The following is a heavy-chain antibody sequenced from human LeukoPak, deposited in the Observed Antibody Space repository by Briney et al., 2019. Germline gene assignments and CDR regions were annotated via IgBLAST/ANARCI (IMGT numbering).Heavy chain of an antibody. Sequence: SETLSLTCTVSGGSISSSTCYWGWIRQPPGKGLEWIGNIYYGGSTYYNPSLKSRATISVDTSKNQFSLKLSSVTAADTAVFYCARYYRNGPLDYWGQGTLVTVSS. V-gene: IGHV4-39*01. CDR2: IYYGGST. CDR1: GGSISSSTCY. CDR3: ARYYRNGPLDY. J-gene: IGHJ4*02. D-gene: IGHD1-26*01.